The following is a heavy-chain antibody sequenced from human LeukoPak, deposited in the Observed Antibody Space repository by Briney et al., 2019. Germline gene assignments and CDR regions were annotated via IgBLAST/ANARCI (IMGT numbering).Heavy chain of an antibody. D-gene: IGHD5-18*01. Sequence: SETLSLTCTVSGGSISSYYWNWIRQPPGKGLEWIGFRYYSGSTNYNPSLKSRVFFSVDTSKNQFSLKLTSVTAADMAVYYCATGGSSGYTYGWGQGTLVTVSS. CDR2: RYYSGST. J-gene: IGHJ1*01. CDR1: GGSISSYY. V-gene: IGHV4-59*01. CDR3: ATGGSSGYTYG.